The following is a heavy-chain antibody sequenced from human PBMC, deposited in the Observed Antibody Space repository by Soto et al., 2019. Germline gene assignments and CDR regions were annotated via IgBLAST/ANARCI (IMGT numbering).Heavy chain of an antibody. CDR2: INPNNGYT. J-gene: IGHJ4*02. CDR3: ARDWFGIDY. D-gene: IGHD3-16*01. Sequence: ASVKVSCKASGYTFTSYYMNWVRQAPGQGLEWLGWINPNNGYTNYAQRLQGRVTMTTDTSTNTAYMELRSLRSDDTAVYYCARDWFGIDYWGQGTLVTVSS. CDR1: GYTFTSYY. V-gene: IGHV1-18*04.